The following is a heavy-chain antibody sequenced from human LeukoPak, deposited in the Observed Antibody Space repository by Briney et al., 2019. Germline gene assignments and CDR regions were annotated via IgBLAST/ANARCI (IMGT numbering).Heavy chain of an antibody. CDR3: ARGYPCPGRV. CDR2: ISSGSHYI. J-gene: IGHJ6*04. V-gene: IGHV3-21*01. Sequence: PGGSLRLSCAASGFTFSSYSMSWVRQAPGKGLEWVSSISSGSHYIHYADSMKGRFTISRVNAKNSLYLQMNSLRAEDTAVYYCARGYPCPGRVWGKGTTVTVSS. D-gene: IGHD1-26*01. CDR1: GFTFSSYS.